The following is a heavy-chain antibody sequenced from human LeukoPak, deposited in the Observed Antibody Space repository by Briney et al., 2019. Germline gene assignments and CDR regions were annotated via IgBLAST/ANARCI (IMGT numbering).Heavy chain of an antibody. CDR2: FHTRGST. CDR1: RGSISSGNYY. CDR3: ARERSYYGSGSYYDY. J-gene: IGHJ4*02. Sequence: SETLSLTCTVSRGSISSGNYYWSWIRQPAGKGLEWIGRFHTRGSTNYNPSLKSRVIISVDTSKNQFSLKLSSVTAADTAVYYCARERSYYGSGSYYDYWGQGTLVTVSS. V-gene: IGHV4-61*02. D-gene: IGHD3-10*01.